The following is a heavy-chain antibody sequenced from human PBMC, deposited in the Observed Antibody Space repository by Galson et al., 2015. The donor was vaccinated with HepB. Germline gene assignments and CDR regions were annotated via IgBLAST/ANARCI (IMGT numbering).Heavy chain of an antibody. CDR3: ARLGKDIVVVPAAGVREYNWFDP. CDR2: VIPIFGIA. CDR1: GGTFSSYA. J-gene: IGHJ5*02. V-gene: IGHV1-69*10. D-gene: IGHD2-2*01. Sequence: SVKVSCKASGGTFSSYAISWVRQAPGQGLEWMGGVIPIFGIANYAQKFQGRVTITADKSTSTAYMELSSLRSEDTAVYYCARLGKDIVVVPAAGVREYNWFDPWGQGTLVTVSS.